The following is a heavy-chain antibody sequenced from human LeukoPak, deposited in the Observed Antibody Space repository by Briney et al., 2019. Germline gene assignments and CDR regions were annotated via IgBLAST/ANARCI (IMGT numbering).Heavy chain of an antibody. CDR3: ACTAYYDTPRVNDY. J-gene: IGHJ4*02. CDR1: GFTFTSYW. CDR2: INQDGGGR. D-gene: IGHD3-16*01. Sequence: PGGSLRLSCAASGFTFTSYWMTWVRQAPGKGLEWVANINQDGGGRYYVDSVKGRFTISRDNAKNSVHLQMNSLRAEDTAVYYCACTAYYDTPRVNDYWGQGTLVTVSS. V-gene: IGHV3-7*01.